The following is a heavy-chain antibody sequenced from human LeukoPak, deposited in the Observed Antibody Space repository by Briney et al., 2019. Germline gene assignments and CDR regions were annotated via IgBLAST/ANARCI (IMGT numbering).Heavy chain of an antibody. Sequence: GRSLRLSCAASGFNFSTYGMHWVRQAPGQGLEWMGWINPNSGGTNYAQKFQGRVTMTRDTSISTAYMELSRLRSDDTAVYYCAPGSDSGYYRVGTYFDYWGQGTLVTVSS. CDR2: INPNSGGT. CDR3: APGSDSGYYRVGTYFDY. D-gene: IGHD5-12*01. V-gene: IGHV1-2*02. J-gene: IGHJ4*02. CDR1: GFNFSTYG.